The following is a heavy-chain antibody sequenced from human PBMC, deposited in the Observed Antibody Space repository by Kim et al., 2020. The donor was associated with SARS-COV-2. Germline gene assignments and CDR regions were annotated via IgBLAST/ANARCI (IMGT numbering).Heavy chain of an antibody. V-gene: IGHV4-34*01. D-gene: IGHD3-10*01. J-gene: IGHJ4*02. CDR3: ARGRRYYGSGSYYYFDY. Sequence: LKSRVTISVATSKNQFSLKLSSVTAADTAVYYCARGRRYYGSGSYYYFDYWGQGTLVTVSS.